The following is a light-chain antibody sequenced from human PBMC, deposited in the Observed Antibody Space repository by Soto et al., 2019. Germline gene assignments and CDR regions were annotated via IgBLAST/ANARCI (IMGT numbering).Light chain of an antibody. CDR2: ASS. CDR1: QSISNH. V-gene: IGKV1-39*01. CDR3: QQSYSSPPT. Sequence: IQMIQSPSSLSAYVEDRVILPCRASQSISNHVNWYQQTQGKAPKXXILASSSLQRGVPSRFSGSRSGPEFTLTIISLTPEYFATYYCQQSYSSPPTFGQGTKVNIK. J-gene: IGKJ1*01.